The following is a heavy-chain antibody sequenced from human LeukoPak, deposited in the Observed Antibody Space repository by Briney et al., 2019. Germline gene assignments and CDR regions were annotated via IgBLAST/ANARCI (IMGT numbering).Heavy chain of an antibody. J-gene: IGHJ4*02. CDR2: IKSKTDGGTT. Sequence: GGSLRLSCAASGFTFSNAWMSWVRHAPGKGLEWGGRIKSKTDGGTTDYAAPVKDRFTISRDDSKNTLYLQMNSLKTEDTAVYYCTTDYPELTYWGQGTLVTVSS. CDR3: TTDYPELTY. CDR1: GFTFSNAW. D-gene: IGHD1-14*01. V-gene: IGHV3-15*01.